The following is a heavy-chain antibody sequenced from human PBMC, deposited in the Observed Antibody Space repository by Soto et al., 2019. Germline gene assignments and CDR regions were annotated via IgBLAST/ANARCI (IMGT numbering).Heavy chain of an antibody. J-gene: IGHJ4*02. Sequence: QITLKESGPTLVKPTQTLRLTCTFSGFSLTTYGVGVGWIRQPPGKAVQWLALSYWDDDMGYCPSLKSRLTITKNTSQNQVVLTQTNMDPVDIATYFCAHRLTLTSDWNYGRFDYWGQGTLFNVSS. V-gene: IGHV2-5*02. CDR3: AHRLTLTSDWNYGRFDY. CDR2: SYWDDDM. D-gene: IGHD1-7*01. CDR1: GFSLTTYGVG.